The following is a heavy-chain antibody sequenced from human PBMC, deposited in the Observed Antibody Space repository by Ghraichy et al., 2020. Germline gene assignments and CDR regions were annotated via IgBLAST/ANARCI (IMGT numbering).Heavy chain of an antibody. Sequence: SETLSLTCTVSGGSISSYYWSWIRQPPGKGLEWIGYIYYSGSTNYNPSLKSRVTISVDTSKNQFSLKLSSVTAADTAVYYCARRGYCSSTSCYGGFFDYYYYMDVWGKGTTVTVSS. CDR1: GGSISSYY. CDR2: IYYSGST. V-gene: IGHV4-59*08. J-gene: IGHJ6*03. CDR3: ARRGYCSSTSCYGGFFDYYYYMDV. D-gene: IGHD2-2*01.